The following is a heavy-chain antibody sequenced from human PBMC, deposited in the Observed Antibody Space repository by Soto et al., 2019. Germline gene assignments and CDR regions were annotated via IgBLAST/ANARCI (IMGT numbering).Heavy chain of an antibody. CDR1: GGSFSGYY. CDR3: ARHKAADDFYYYYYGMDV. D-gene: IGHD6-13*01. Sequence: SETLSLTCAVYGGSFSGYYWSWIRQPPGKGLEWIGEINHSGSTNYNPSLKSRVTISVDTSKNQFSLKLSSVTAADTAVYYCARHKAADDFYYYYYGMDVWGQGTTVTVSS. V-gene: IGHV4-34*01. CDR2: INHSGST. J-gene: IGHJ6*02.